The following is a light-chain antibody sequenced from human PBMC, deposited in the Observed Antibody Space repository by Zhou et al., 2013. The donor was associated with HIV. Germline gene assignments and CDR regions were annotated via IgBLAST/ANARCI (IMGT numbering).Light chain of an antibody. CDR2: GNN. CDR1: SSNIGSHYD. CDR3: QSYDSSLVV. Sequence: QSVLTQPPSVSGAPGHRVTISCTGSSSNIGSHYDVHWYQQLPGTAPKLLIYGNNNRPSGVPDRFSGSKSGTSASLAITGLQAEDEADYYCQSYDSSLVVFGGGTKLTVL. J-gene: IGLJ2*01. V-gene: IGLV1-40*01.